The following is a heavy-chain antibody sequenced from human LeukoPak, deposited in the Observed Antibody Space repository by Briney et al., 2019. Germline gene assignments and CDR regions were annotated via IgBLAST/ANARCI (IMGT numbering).Heavy chain of an antibody. J-gene: IGHJ4*02. CDR2: ISYDGSNK. V-gene: IGHV3-30*18. Sequence: PGGSPRLSCAASGFTFSSYGMHWVRQAPGKGLEWVAVISYDGSNKCYADSVKGRFTISRDNSKNTLYLQMNSLRAEDTAVYYCAKDTSGYDYISNYWGQGTLVTVSS. D-gene: IGHD5-12*01. CDR3: AKDTSGYDYISNY. CDR1: GFTFSSYG.